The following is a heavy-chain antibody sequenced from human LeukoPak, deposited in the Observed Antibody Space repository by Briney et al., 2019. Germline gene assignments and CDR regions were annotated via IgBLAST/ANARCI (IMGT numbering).Heavy chain of an antibody. CDR3: ARRAGGYSHPYDY. D-gene: IGHD4-23*01. J-gene: IGHJ4*02. V-gene: IGHV3-23*01. CDR2: ITSDSRGI. Sequence: GGSLRLSCVASGFTYSHYGMNWVRQAPGKGLEWVSGITSDSRGIYYADSVKGRFTIYRDNSKNTLYLQMNSLRAEDTAVYYCARRAGGYSHPYDYWGQGILVTVSS. CDR1: GFTYSHYG.